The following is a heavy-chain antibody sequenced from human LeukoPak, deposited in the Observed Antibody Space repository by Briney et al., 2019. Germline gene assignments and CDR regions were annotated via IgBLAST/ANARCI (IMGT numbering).Heavy chain of an antibody. Sequence: GGSLRLSCAASGFTFGVSTMHWVRQASGKGLEWVGRIRTKANTYATAYSASVKGRFTISRDDPKNTAYLQMNSLKTEDTAVYYCTVSGIASDAFDIWGQGTMVTVSS. CDR1: GFTFGVST. CDR3: TVSGIASDAFDI. CDR2: IRTKANTYAT. J-gene: IGHJ3*02. V-gene: IGHV3-73*01. D-gene: IGHD2-21*01.